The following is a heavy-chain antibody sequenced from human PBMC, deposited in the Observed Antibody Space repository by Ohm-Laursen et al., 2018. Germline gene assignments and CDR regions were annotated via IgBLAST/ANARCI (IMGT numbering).Heavy chain of an antibody. CDR3: ARVLARYYDSSGYGY. D-gene: IGHD3-22*01. CDR2: INHSGST. V-gene: IGHV4-34*01. CDR1: GGSFSGYY. Sequence: TLSLTCTVYGGSFSGYYWSWIRQPPGKGLEWIGEINHSGSTNHNPSLKSRVTISVDTSKNQFSLRLSSVTAADTAVYYCARVLARYYDSSGYGYWGQGTLVTVSS. J-gene: IGHJ4*02.